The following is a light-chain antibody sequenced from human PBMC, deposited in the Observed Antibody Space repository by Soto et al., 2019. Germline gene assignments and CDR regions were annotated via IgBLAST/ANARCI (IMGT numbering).Light chain of an antibody. CDR3: SSYTSSSTWV. CDR2: EVS. V-gene: IGLV2-14*01. J-gene: IGLJ3*02. CDR1: SSDVGGYNY. Sequence: QSVLTQPASVSGSPGQSITISCTGTSSDVGGYNYVSWYQQHPGKAPKLMIYEVSNRPSGVSNRFSGSKSGNTASLTISGLQAEDEADYYCSSYTSSSTWVFGVGTKGTVL.